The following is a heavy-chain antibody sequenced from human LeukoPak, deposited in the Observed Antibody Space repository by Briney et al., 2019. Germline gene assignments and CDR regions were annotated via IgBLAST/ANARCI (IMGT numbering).Heavy chain of an antibody. CDR1: GYTFTNYH. D-gene: IGHD2-21*02. Sequence: ASVKVSCKASGYTFTNYHINWVRQASGQGLEWMTWINPDAGDKGYARKFQDRVTITTDTSISTAYMELSSLSSKDTAVYFCARTTSMTASGYDYWGQGTLVTVSS. V-gene: IGHV1-8*03. CDR3: ARTTSMTASGYDY. J-gene: IGHJ4*02. CDR2: INPDAGDK.